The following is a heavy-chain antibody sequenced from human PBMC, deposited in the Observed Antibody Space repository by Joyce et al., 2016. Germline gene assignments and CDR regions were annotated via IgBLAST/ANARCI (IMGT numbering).Heavy chain of an antibody. V-gene: IGHV3-48*01. Sequence: EVQLVESGGGLVQPGGSLRLSCAASGFTFSSYSMNWVRHAAGEGLEWVSYISSSRSTIYYAASVKGRFTISRDNAKNSLFLQMNSLRAEDTAVYYCAKADYGDKIDAFDIWGQGTMVTVSS. J-gene: IGHJ3*02. CDR3: AKADYGDKIDAFDI. CDR2: ISSSRSTI. CDR1: GFTFSSYS. D-gene: IGHD4-17*01.